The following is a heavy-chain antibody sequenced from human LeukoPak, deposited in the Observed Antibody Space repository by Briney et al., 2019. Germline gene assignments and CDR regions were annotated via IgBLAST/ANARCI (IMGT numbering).Heavy chain of an antibody. CDR3: ARDVVLWFGELPRWFDP. J-gene: IGHJ5*02. D-gene: IGHD3-10*01. CDR1: GGSISSSSYY. CDR2: IYYSGST. Sequence: SETLSFTCTVSGGSISSSSYYWGWSRQPPGKGLEWFGSIYYSGSTYYNPSVKVRVTISVDTSKNQFSLKLSSVTAADTAVYYCARDVVLWFGELPRWFDPWGKGTLVTVSS. V-gene: IGHV4-39*02.